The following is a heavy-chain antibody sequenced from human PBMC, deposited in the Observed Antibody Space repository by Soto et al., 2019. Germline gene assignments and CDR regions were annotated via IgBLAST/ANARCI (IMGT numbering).Heavy chain of an antibody. V-gene: IGHV3-30-3*01. J-gene: IGHJ3*02. CDR3: ARDFRGYEDEAFDI. Sequence: QVQLVESGGGVVQPGRSLRLSCAASGFTFSSYAMHWVRQAPGKGLEWVAVISYEGSNKYYADSVKGRFTISRDNSKNTLYLQMNSLRAEDTAVYYCARDFRGYEDEAFDIWGQGTMVTVSS. CDR1: GFTFSSYA. CDR2: ISYEGSNK. D-gene: IGHD5-12*01.